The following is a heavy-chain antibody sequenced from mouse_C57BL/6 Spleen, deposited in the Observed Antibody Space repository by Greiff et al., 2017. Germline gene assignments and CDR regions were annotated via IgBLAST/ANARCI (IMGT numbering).Heavy chain of an antibody. J-gene: IGHJ3*01. CDR3: ARPLYYVSCYDWFAY. CDR1: GFTFSDYG. V-gene: IGHV5-17*01. D-gene: IGHD1-1*01. Sequence: EVHLVESGGGLVKPGGSLKLSCAASGFTFSDYGMHWVRQAPEKGLEWVAYISSGSSTISYADTVKGRFNISRDNAKNTLVLQMSSLRSEDTAMYYCARPLYYVSCYDWFAYWSQGTLDTVSA. CDR2: ISSGSSTI.